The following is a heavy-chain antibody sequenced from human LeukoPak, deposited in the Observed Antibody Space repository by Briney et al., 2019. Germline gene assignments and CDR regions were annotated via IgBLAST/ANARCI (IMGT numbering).Heavy chain of an antibody. J-gene: IGHJ4*02. CDR3: ARDRDYGSGIFDY. CDR2: INPNSGGT. V-gene: IGHV1-2*02. Sequence: ASVKVSCKASGYTFTGYYMHWVRQAPGQGLEWMGWINPNSGGTNYAQKFQGRVTMTRDSSISTAYMELNRLRSDDTAVYYCARDRDYGSGIFDYWGQGTLVTVSS. CDR1: GYTFTGYY. D-gene: IGHD3-10*01.